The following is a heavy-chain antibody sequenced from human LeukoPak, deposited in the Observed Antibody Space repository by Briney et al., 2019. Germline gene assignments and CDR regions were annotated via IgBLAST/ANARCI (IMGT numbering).Heavy chain of an antibody. CDR2: MNPNSGNT. CDR3: ARGRTYLRGYMDV. V-gene: IGHV1-8*03. J-gene: IGHJ6*03. Sequence: GASVKVSCKASGGTFSSYAINWVRQATGQGPEWMGWMNPNSGNTGYAQKFQGRVTITRNTSISTAYMELSSLRSEDTAVYYCARGRTYLRGYMDVWGKGTTVTVSS. D-gene: IGHD3-10*01. CDR1: GGTFSSYA.